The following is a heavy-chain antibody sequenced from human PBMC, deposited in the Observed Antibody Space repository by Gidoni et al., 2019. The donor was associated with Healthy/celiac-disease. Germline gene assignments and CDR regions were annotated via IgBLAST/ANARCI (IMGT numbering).Heavy chain of an antibody. D-gene: IGHD6-6*01. J-gene: IGHJ6*02. CDR2: IIPIFGIA. CDR3: ARDFWDSSSERYYYYGMDV. CDR1: GGTFSSYA. Sequence: QVQLVQSGAEVKKPGSSVKVSCKASGGTFSSYAIRWVRQAPGQGLEWMGRIIPIFGIANYAQKFQGRVTITADKSTSTAYMELSSLRSEDTAVYYCARDFWDSSSERYYYYGMDVWGQGTTVTVSS. V-gene: IGHV1-69*04.